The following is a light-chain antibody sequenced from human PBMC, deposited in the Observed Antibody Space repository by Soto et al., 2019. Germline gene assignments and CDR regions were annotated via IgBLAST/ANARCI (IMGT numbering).Light chain of an antibody. Sequence: DVHLTQSPSTLSAIVGDRVTIACRASQSITRLLAWYQQKPGKAPKILISTASRLHPGVPSRFSGKGSETEFALTIPSLQPEDFANYYCQQYITSQWRCGQGTEV. J-gene: IGKJ1*01. V-gene: IGKV1-5*03. CDR2: TAS. CDR3: QQYITSQWR. CDR1: QSITRL.